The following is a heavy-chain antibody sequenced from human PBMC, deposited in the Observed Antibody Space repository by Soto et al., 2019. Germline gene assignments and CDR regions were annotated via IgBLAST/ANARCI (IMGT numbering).Heavy chain of an antibody. Sequence: QVQLQESGPGLVKPSQTLSLTCTVSGDSISCGNYYWNWIRQHAGKGLEWIGYIYNRGTIGYNPSLSLKSRVSISGDTSKNQFSLNLISVTAADTAVYYCARDRGFGMDVWGQGTTVTVSS. CDR3: ARDRGFGMDV. CDR1: GDSISCGNYY. CDR2: IYNRGTI. V-gene: IGHV4-31*03. J-gene: IGHJ6*02.